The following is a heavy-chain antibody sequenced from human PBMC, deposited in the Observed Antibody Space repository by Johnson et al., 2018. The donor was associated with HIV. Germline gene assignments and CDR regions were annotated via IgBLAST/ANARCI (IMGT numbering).Heavy chain of an antibody. D-gene: IGHD3-22*01. CDR3: ARGDDSSAWGAFDI. CDR1: GFTFSSYD. Sequence: VQLVESGGGLVQPGGSLRLSCAASGFTFSSYDMHWVRQTTGKGLEWVSVIDTAGDTYYADSVKGRFTISRDNAKNTLYLQMNSLRAEDTAVYYCARGDDSSAWGAFDIWGQGTMVTVSS. CDR2: IDTAGDT. V-gene: IGHV3-13*01. J-gene: IGHJ3*02.